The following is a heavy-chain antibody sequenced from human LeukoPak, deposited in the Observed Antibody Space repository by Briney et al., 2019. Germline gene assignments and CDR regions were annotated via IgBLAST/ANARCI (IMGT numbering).Heavy chain of an antibody. V-gene: IGHV3-7*01. CDR1: GFTFSNYW. CDR2: IKEDGSAI. J-gene: IGHJ4*02. Sequence: GGSLILSCAASGFTFSNYWMSWVRQAPGKGLEWVANIKEDGSAIYHMDSVKGRFTISRDNAKNSVYLQMNSLRGEDTAVHYCARDFWGSGDYWGQGALVTVSS. CDR3: ARDFWGSGDY. D-gene: IGHD7-27*01.